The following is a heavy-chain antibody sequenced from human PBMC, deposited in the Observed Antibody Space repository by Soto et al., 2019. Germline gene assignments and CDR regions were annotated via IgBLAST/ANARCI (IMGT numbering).Heavy chain of an antibody. Sequence: QVQLRESGPGLVKPSETLSLTCTVSGGSINLYYWSWIRQPPGKGLEWIGYIYYSGTTNYNPSLQSRVTISVDTSKSQFSLRLNSVTAADTAVYYCARSEAARLCDYWGQGTLGTVSS. D-gene: IGHD6-6*01. CDR2: IYYSGTT. CDR3: ARSEAARLCDY. CDR1: GGSINLYY. V-gene: IGHV4-59*01. J-gene: IGHJ4*02.